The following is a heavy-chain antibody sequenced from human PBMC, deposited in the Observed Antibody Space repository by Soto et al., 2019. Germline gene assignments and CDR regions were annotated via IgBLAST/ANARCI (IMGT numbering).Heavy chain of an antibody. CDR1: GYSFTSYG. Sequence: GASVKVSCKASGYSFTSYGISWVRQAPGQGLEWMGWISAYNGNTKYAQKLQGRVTMTTDTSTSTAYMELRSLRSDDTAVYYCAREAYGDYVGYFDPWGQGTLVTVSS. D-gene: IGHD4-17*01. CDR3: AREAYGDYVGYFDP. CDR2: ISAYNGNT. V-gene: IGHV1-18*01. J-gene: IGHJ5*02.